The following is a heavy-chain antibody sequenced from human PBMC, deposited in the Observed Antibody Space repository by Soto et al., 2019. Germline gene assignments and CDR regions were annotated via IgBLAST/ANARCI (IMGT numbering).Heavy chain of an antibody. J-gene: IGHJ6*02. CDR3: ARRVVVTSVRDIAYYYGLDV. Sequence: SVKVSCKAFGCTFSSDAICWVRQAPGQGLEWMGGIIPMFDSTNYAQKFQGRVTITADESTSTAFMELSSLRSEDTAVYYCARRVVVTSVRDIAYYYGLDVWGQGTTVTVSS. CDR1: GCTFSSDA. D-gene: IGHD2-21*02. CDR2: IIPMFDST. V-gene: IGHV1-69*13.